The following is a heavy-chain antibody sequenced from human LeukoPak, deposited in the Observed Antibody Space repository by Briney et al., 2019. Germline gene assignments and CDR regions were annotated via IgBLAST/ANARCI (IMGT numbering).Heavy chain of an antibody. V-gene: IGHV4-34*01. CDR3: ARNYYYDSSGYFSKRAGDRYFQH. CDR1: GGSFSGYY. Sequence: SETLSLTCAVYGGSFSGYYWSWIRQPPGKGLEWLGEINHSGSTNYNPSLKSRVTISVDTSKNQFSLKLSSVTAADTAVYYCARNYYYDSSGYFSKRAGDRYFQHWGQGTLVTVSS. D-gene: IGHD3-22*01. J-gene: IGHJ1*01. CDR2: INHSGST.